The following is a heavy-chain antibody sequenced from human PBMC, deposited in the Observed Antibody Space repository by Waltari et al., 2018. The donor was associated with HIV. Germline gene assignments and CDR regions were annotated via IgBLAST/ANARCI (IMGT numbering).Heavy chain of an antibody. J-gene: IGHJ4*02. CDR1: GFTFSRFV. Sequence: EVQLLESGGGLVLPGGSLRLSCGASGFTFSRFVMTWVRQAPGKGLDWVAVVSSSGETTFYAASVEGRFTISRDNSKNTVCLEMTSLRVEDTAVYYCAKGGPNLAPSSIDSWGQGTLVTVSS. D-gene: IGHD2-21*01. CDR2: VSSSGETT. CDR3: AKGGPNLAPSSIDS. V-gene: IGHV3-23*01.